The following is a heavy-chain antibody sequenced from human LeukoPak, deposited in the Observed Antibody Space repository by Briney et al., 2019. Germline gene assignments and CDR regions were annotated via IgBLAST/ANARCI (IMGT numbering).Heavy chain of an antibody. Sequence: PSETLSLTCTVSGGSISSYYWSWIRQPPGKGLEWIGYIYYSGSTNYNPSLKSRVTISVDTSKNQFSLKLSSVTAADTAVYYCARDRGGGISHYYYYYGMDVWGQGTTVTVSS. CDR1: GGSISSYY. V-gene: IGHV4-59*12. CDR2: IYYSGST. CDR3: ARDRGGGISHYYYYYGMDV. D-gene: IGHD3-16*01. J-gene: IGHJ6*02.